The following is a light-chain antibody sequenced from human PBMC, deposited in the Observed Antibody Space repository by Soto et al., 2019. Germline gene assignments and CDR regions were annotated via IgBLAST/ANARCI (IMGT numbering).Light chain of an antibody. V-gene: IGKV3-20*01. CDR3: QQYGSAPLT. CDR1: QSVSSSY. CDR2: GAS. Sequence: EIVLTQSPGTLSLSPGERATLSCRASQSVSSSYLAWYQQKPGQAPRLLIYGASSRATGIPDRFSGSGSGKEFTLTIRRLEPEDFAMYYCQQYGSAPLTCGGGTKVEIK. J-gene: IGKJ4*01.